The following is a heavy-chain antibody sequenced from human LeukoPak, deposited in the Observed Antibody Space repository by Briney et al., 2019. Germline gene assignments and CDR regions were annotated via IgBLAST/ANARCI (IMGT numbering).Heavy chain of an antibody. CDR3: ARSRPYYYGSGSDLPNYWFDP. CDR2: IIPIFGTA. Sequence: VASVKVSCKASGGTFSSYAISWVRQAPGQGLEWMGGIIPIFGTANYAQKFQGRVTITADESTSTAYMELSGLRSEDTAVYYCARSRPYYYGSGSDLPNYWFDPWGQGTLVTVSS. CDR1: GGTFSSYA. V-gene: IGHV1-69*13. D-gene: IGHD3-10*01. J-gene: IGHJ5*02.